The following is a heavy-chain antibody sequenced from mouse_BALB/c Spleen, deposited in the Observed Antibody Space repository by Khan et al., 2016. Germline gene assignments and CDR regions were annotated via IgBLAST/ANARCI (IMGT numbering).Heavy chain of an antibody. CDR1: GYTFTSYW. J-gene: IGHJ2*01. Sequence: QVRLQQSGAELAKPGASVKMSCKASGYTFTSYWMHWVKQRPGQGLEWIGYINPSTGYTEHNQKFKDKATLTADKSSSTAYMQLSSLTSEDSAVYYCASYYGSSYFDYWGQGTTLTVSS. D-gene: IGHD1-1*01. V-gene: IGHV1-7*01. CDR3: ASYYGSSYFDY. CDR2: INPSTGYT.